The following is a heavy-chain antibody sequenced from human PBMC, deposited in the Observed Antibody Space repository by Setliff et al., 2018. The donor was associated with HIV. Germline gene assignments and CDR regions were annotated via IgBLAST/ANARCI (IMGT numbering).Heavy chain of an antibody. CDR2: ISVFNGNT. V-gene: IGHV1-18*01. J-gene: IGHJ4*02. Sequence: ASVKVSCKASGYTFSSYGISWVRQAPGQGLEWVGWISVFNGNTDYAEKFEGRVTMTTDTSTNTAYMELRSLRPGDTAVYYCARRGRHAAPGITYYLDYWGQGTLVTVSS. D-gene: IGHD6-13*01. CDR3: ARRGRHAAPGITYYLDY. CDR1: GYTFSSYG.